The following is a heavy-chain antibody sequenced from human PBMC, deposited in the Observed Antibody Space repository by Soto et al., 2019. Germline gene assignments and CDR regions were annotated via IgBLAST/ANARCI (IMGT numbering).Heavy chain of an antibody. CDR1: GYTFTGYY. Sequence: SCKASGYTFTGYYMHWVRQAPGQGLEWMGWINPNSGGTNYAQKFQGWVTMTRDTSISTAYMELSRLRSDDTAVYYCAYSSSPPGSYGMDVWGQGTTVTVSS. D-gene: IGHD6-6*01. J-gene: IGHJ6*02. CDR3: AYSSSPPGSYGMDV. V-gene: IGHV1-2*04. CDR2: INPNSGGT.